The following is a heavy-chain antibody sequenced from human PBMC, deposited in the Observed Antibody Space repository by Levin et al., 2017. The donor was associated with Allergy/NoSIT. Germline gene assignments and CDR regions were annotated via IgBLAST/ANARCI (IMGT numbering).Heavy chain of an antibody. CDR3: AYSSGWYYFDY. D-gene: IGHD6-19*01. J-gene: IGHJ4*02. Sequence: GESLKISCKASGYTFTSYYMHWVRQAPGQGLEWMGIINPSGGSTSYAQKFQGRVTMTRDTSTSTVYMELSSLRSEDTAVYYCAYSSGWYYFDYWGQGTLVTVSS. V-gene: IGHV1-46*01. CDR1: GYTFTSYY. CDR2: INPSGGST.